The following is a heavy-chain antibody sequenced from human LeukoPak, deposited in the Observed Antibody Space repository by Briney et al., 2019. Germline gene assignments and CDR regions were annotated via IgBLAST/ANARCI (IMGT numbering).Heavy chain of an antibody. D-gene: IGHD6-6*01. J-gene: IGHJ4*02. CDR2: IYYSGST. V-gene: IGHV4-59*01. CDR1: GGSISSYY. CDR3: ARDQTGSIAARGRIDY. Sequence: SDTLSLMCTVSGGSISSYYWSRLRQPPGQGLEWIGYIYYSGSTNYNPSLKSRVTISVDTSKNPFSLKLSSVTAADTAVYYCARDQTGSIAARGRIDYWGQGTLVTVSS.